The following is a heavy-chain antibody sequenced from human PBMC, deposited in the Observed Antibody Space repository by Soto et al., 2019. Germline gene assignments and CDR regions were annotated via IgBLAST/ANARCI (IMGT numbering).Heavy chain of an antibody. CDR3: ARWWLLPNNWFDP. D-gene: IGHD3-22*01. CDR2: IYYSGST. CDR1: GGSVSSGSYY. V-gene: IGHV4-61*01. Sequence: SETLSLTCTVSGGSVSSGSYYWSWIRQPPGKGLEWIGYIYYSGSTNYNPSLKSRVTISVDTSKNQFSLKLSSVTAADTAVYYCARWWLLPNNWFDPWGQGTLVTVSS. J-gene: IGHJ5*02.